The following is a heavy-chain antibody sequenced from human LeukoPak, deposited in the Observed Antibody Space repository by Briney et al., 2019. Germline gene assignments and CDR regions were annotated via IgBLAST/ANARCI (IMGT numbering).Heavy chain of an antibody. V-gene: IGHV3-43D*03. J-gene: IGHJ4*02. Sequence: PGGSLRLSCAASGFTFGDYAMHWVRQAPGKGLECVSLISWNGGSTSYVDSVKGRFTISRDNSKTSLYLQMNNLRAEDMALYYCAKAHGSGMPPDFWGQGTLVTVSS. CDR3: AKAHGSGMPPDF. CDR1: GFTFGDYA. D-gene: IGHD3-10*01. CDR2: ISWNGGST.